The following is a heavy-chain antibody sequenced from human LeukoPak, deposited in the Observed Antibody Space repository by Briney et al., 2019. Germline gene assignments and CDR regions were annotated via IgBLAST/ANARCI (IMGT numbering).Heavy chain of an antibody. J-gene: IGHJ4*02. CDR1: GFTFSTYG. V-gene: IGHV3-21*01. CDR3: ARDGLYSGKFDS. CDR2: ISSSNSQI. Sequence: GGTLRLSCVASGFTFSTYGMSWVRQAPGKGLEWVSFISSSNSQIYYADSVRGRFTISRDNAKSSLYLQMNSLRAEDTAVYYCARDGLYSGKFDSWGQGTLVTVSS. D-gene: IGHD1-26*01.